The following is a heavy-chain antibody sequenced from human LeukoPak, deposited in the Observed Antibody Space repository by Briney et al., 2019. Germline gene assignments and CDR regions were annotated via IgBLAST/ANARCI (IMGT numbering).Heavy chain of an antibody. V-gene: IGHV3-11*01. J-gene: IGHJ4*02. D-gene: IGHD5-12*01. CDR3: ARDRGYSGYDSMTY. Sequence: GGSLRLSCAASGFTFSDYYMNWIRQAPGKGLEWISYISSSGSVIYYADSVKGRFTISRDNAKNSLYLQMNGLRAEDTAVYYCARDRGYSGYDSMTYWGQGTLVTVSS. CDR2: ISSSGSVI. CDR1: GFTFSDYY.